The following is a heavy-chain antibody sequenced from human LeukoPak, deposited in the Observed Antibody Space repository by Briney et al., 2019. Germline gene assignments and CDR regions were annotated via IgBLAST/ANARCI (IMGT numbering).Heavy chain of an antibody. CDR3: ARDRGRYYDSRGFYWGYYFDS. CDR1: GFTFSSYA. D-gene: IGHD3-22*01. J-gene: IGHJ4*02. V-gene: IGHV3-30-3*01. CDR2: ISYDGSNK. Sequence: GGSLRLSCAAFGFTFSSYAMHWVRQAPGKGLEWVAVISYDGSNKYYADSVKGRFTISRDNSKDTLYLQMSSVRVDDTAVYYCARDRGRYYDSRGFYWGYYFDSWGQGILVTVST.